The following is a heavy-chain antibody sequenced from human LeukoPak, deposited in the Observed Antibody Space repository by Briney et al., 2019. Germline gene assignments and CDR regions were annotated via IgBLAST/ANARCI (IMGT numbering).Heavy chain of an antibody. CDR1: GYTFTSYY. CDR2: TNPSGGST. J-gene: IGHJ5*02. CDR3: ARDRRSSSWKIQNWFDP. D-gene: IGHD6-13*01. V-gene: IGHV1-46*01. Sequence: ASVKVSCKASGYTFTSYYMHWLRQAPGQGLEWMGITNPSGGSTSYAQKFQGRVTMTRDTSTSTVYMELSSLRSEDTAVYYCARDRRSSSWKIQNWFDPWGQGTLVTVSS.